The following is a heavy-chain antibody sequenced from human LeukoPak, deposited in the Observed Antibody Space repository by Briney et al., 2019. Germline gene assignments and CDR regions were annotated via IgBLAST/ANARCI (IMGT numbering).Heavy chain of an antibody. V-gene: IGHV3-43*01. Sequence: PGGSLRLSCAASGFTFEEYTMRWVRQAPGKTLEWVSLISWDGTPYYTDSVKGRFTISRDISKNSLYLQMDTLRSGDSAFYYCVKNLSYESRGYVFDYWGQGTLVTVSS. J-gene: IGHJ4*02. CDR1: GFTFEEYT. CDR2: ISWDGTP. CDR3: VKNLSYESRGYVFDY. D-gene: IGHD3-22*01.